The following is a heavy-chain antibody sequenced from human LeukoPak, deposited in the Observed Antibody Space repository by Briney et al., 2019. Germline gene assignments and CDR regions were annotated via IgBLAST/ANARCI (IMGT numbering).Heavy chain of an antibody. CDR3: AKIRSGGGSFDV. CDR1: GGSISGYY. J-gene: IGHJ3*01. D-gene: IGHD4-23*01. V-gene: IGHV4-59*01. Sequence: ASETLSLTCTVSGGSISGYYWNWMRQPPGKGLEWIGHIHYSGRTKYNPSHENRVTISVDTSKNHFSLQLTSVAAADTAVYYCAKIRSGGGSFDVWGQGAMVTVSS. CDR2: IHYSGRT.